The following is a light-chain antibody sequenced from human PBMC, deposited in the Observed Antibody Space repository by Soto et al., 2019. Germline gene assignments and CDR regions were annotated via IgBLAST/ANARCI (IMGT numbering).Light chain of an antibody. J-gene: IGLJ2*01. Sequence: QSALTQPASISGSPGQSIAISCTGTSSDVGGYNYVSWYQQHPGKAPKLMIFDVTNRPSGVSTRFSGSKSGDTASLTISGLQAEDEADYYCSSYTTSSTQVFGGGTKVTVL. CDR2: DVT. V-gene: IGLV2-14*03. CDR1: SSDVGGYNY. CDR3: SSYTTSSTQV.